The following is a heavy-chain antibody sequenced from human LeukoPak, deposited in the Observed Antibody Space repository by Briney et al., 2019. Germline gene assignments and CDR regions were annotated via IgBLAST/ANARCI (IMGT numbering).Heavy chain of an antibody. Sequence: PSETLSLTCAVYGVSFSGYYWSWIRQPPGKGLEWIGEINHSGSTNYNPSPKSRVTISVDTSKNQFSLKLSSVTAADTAVYYCARGYSSGWYGLRVFDYWGQGTLVTVSS. J-gene: IGHJ4*02. D-gene: IGHD6-19*01. CDR1: GVSFSGYY. V-gene: IGHV4-34*01. CDR2: INHSGST. CDR3: ARGYSSGWYGLRVFDY.